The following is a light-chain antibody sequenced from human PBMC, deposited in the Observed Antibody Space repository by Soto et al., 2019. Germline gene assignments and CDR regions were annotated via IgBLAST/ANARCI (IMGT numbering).Light chain of an antibody. CDR3: SSCKGTNSFV. Sequence: QSVLTQPPSASGSPGQSVTIPCTGTYSDIGAYNYVSWYQQRPGEAPKLIIYEVSKRPSGVPDRIVASKSGNTASLTVSGLQADDEANYYCSSCKGTNSFVFGTGTKVTVL. CDR2: EVS. J-gene: IGLJ1*01. CDR1: YSDIGAYNY. V-gene: IGLV2-8*01.